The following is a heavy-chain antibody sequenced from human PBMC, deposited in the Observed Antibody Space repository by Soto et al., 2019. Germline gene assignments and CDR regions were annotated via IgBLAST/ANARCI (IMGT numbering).Heavy chain of an antibody. CDR1: GASTTSDY. CDR2: IFHRLGA. V-gene: IGHV4-59*01. Sequence: SETLSLTCTVSGASTTSDYWSWIRQPPGKGLEWLGYIFHRLGAKYNPSLGSRGTISLDTSKNQPSLSLRSVTAADTAIYFCERDLNGSGDYWGQGTLVTVSS. D-gene: IGHD3-10*01. CDR3: ERDLNGSGDY. J-gene: IGHJ4*02.